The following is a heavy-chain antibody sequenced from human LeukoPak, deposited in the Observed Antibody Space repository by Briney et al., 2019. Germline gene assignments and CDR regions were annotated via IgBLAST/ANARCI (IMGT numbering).Heavy chain of an antibody. J-gene: IGHJ4*02. D-gene: IGHD6-13*01. CDR1: GFIMSSYA. CDR2: ISGSGGST. V-gene: IGHV3-23*01. Sequence: GGSLRLFCAASGFIMSSYAMSWLRQAPGKGLECVSAISGSGGSTYYADSVRGRFTISRDNSKNTLYLQMNSLKDEDTAVCYCAKIRSSSWYQSYFDYWGQGTLVTVSS. CDR3: AKIRSSSWYQSYFDY.